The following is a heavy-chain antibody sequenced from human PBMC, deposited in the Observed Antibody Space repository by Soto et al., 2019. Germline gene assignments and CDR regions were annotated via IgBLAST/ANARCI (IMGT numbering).Heavy chain of an antibody. V-gene: IGHV1-8*01. CDR1: GYTFTSYD. CDR3: ARGTRNRIAARLNYYYMDV. J-gene: IGHJ6*03. CDR2: MNPNSGNT. D-gene: IGHD6-6*01. Sequence: ASVKVSCKASGYTFTSYDINWVRQATGQGLEWMGWMNPNSGNTGYAQKFQGRVTMTRNTSISTAYMELSSLRSEDTAVYYCARGTRNRIAARLNYYYMDVWGKGTTVTSP.